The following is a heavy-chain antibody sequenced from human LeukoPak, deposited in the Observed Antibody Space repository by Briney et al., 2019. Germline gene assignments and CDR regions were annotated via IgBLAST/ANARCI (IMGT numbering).Heavy chain of an antibody. V-gene: IGHV3-13*01. CDR2: IGTAGDT. J-gene: IGHJ6*02. Sequence: QPGGSLRLSCAASGFTFSSYDMHWVRHATGKGLEWVSAIGTAGDTYYPGSVKGRFTISRENAKNSLYLQMNSLRAGDTAVYYCARGINLAAAGTLYYYGMDVWGQGTTVTVSS. CDR1: GFTFSSYD. D-gene: IGHD6-13*01. CDR3: ARGINLAAAGTLYYYGMDV.